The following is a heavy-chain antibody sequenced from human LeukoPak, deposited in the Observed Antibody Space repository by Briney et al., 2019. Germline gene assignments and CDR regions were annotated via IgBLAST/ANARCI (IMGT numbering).Heavy chain of an antibody. V-gene: IGHV4-59*01. CDR3: ARVEPGSYYNPFDY. J-gene: IGHJ4*02. CDR1: GGSISSYY. CDR2: IYYSGST. D-gene: IGHD3-10*01. Sequence: PSETLSFTCTVSGGSISSYYWSWIRQPPGKGLEWIGYIYYSGSTNYNPSLKSRVTISVDTSKNQFSLKLSSVTAADTAVYYCARVEPGSYYNPFDYWGQGTLVTVSS.